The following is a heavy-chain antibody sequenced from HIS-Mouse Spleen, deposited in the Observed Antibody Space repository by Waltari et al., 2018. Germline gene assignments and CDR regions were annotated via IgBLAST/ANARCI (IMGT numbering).Heavy chain of an antibody. CDR1: GGSISSSSYY. CDR3: AREIPYSSSWYDWYFDL. D-gene: IGHD6-13*01. Sequence: QLQLQESGPGLVKPSETLSLTCTVSGGSISSSSYYWGWIRQPPGKGLEWIGSTYYSGSTYYDQPLKSRVTISVDTSKNQFSRKLSSVTAADTAVYYCAREIPYSSSWYDWYFDLWGRGTLVTVSS. CDR2: TYYSGST. V-gene: IGHV4-39*07. J-gene: IGHJ2*01.